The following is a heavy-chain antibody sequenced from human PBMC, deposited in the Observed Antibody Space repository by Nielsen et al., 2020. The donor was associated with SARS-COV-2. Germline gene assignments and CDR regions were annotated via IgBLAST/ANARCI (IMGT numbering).Heavy chain of an antibody. CDR3: AKDSPTRGDDYSNPINYYYGMDV. D-gene: IGHD4-11*01. Sequence: WIRQPPGKGLEWVAVISYDGSNKYYADSVKGRFTISRDNSKNTLYLQMNSLRAEDTAVYYCAKDSPTRGDDYSNPINYYYGMDVWGQGTTVTVSS. CDR2: ISYDGSNK. V-gene: IGHV3-30*18. J-gene: IGHJ6*02.